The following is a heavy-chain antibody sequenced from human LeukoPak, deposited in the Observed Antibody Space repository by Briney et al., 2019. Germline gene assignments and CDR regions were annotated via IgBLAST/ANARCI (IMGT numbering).Heavy chain of an antibody. CDR3: ARKGEDYGDYDY. V-gene: IGHV1-2*02. CDR1: GYTFTGYY. Sequence: GASVKVSCKASGYTFTGYYVHWVRQAPGQGLEWMGWINPNSGGTHYAQKFQGRVTVTRDTSISTTYMDLSRLRSDDTAVYYCARKGEDYGDYDYWGQGTLVTVSS. D-gene: IGHD4-17*01. CDR2: INPNSGGT. J-gene: IGHJ4*02.